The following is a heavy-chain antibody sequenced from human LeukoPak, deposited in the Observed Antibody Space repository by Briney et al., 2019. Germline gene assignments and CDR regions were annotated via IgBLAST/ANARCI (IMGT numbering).Heavy chain of an antibody. V-gene: IGHV3-30-3*01. J-gene: IGHJ4*02. Sequence: GMSLRLSCAASGFTFSAYAMHWVRQAPGKGLEWVAIISYDGNIKYQADSVKGRFTISRDDSKNTLYLQMNSLRAEDTAVYCCARDRSANSRVYYFDYWGQGTLVTVSS. CDR1: GFTFSAYA. D-gene: IGHD4/OR15-4a*01. CDR2: ISYDGNIK. CDR3: ARDRSANSRVYYFDY.